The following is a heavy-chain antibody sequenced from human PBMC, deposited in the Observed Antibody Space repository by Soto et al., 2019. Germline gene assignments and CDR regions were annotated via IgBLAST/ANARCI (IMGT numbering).Heavy chain of an antibody. Sequence: SETLSLTCTVSGGSISSYYWSWIRQPPGKGLEWIGYIYYSGSTNYNPSLKSRVTISVDTSKNQFSLKLSSVTAADTAVYYCASRITDSSSWYYYYMDVWGKGTTVTVSS. CDR1: GGSISSYY. D-gene: IGHD6-13*01. V-gene: IGHV4-59*08. CDR3: ASRITDSSSWYYYYMDV. J-gene: IGHJ6*03. CDR2: IYYSGST.